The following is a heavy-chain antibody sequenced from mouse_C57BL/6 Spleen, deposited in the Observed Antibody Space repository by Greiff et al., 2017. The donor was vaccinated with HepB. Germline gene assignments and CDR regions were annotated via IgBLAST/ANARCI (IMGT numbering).Heavy chain of an antibody. D-gene: IGHD2-10*02. CDR1: GYAFTNYL. J-gene: IGHJ2*01. V-gene: IGHV1-54*01. Sequence: QVQLQQSGAELVRPGTSVKVSCKASGYAFTNYLIEWVKQRPGHGLEWIGVINPGSGGTNYNEKFKGKATLTADKSSTTAYMQLSSLTSEDSAVYFCASRGYGNYLGYFDDWGQGTTLTVSS. CDR2: INPGSGGT. CDR3: ASRGYGNYLGYFDD.